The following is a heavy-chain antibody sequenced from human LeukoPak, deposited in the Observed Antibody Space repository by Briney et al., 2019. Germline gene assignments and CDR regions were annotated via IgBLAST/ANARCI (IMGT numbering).Heavy chain of an antibody. V-gene: IGHV3-23*01. D-gene: IGHD1-20*01. Sequence: GGSLRLSCAASGFTFSSYAMSWVRQAPGKGLEWVSTIIVTGGSTYYADSVKGRFTISRDNAKNSLYLQMNSLRAEDTAVYYCARVGHNWNHDYWGQGTLVTVSS. CDR1: GFTFSSYA. CDR3: ARVGHNWNHDY. CDR2: IIVTGGST. J-gene: IGHJ4*02.